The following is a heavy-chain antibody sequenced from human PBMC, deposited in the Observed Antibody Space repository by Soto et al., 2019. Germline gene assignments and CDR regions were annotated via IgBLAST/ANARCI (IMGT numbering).Heavy chain of an antibody. Sequence: PGESLKISCRGSGYSFTSYWIGWVRQMPGKGMECMGNIYPYDSDTKYSPSFPGQVTISADTSITTAYLQWSGLRASDTAMYFCARPLVRSTRGNFDYWGQGTLVTVSS. CDR2: IYPYDSDT. D-gene: IGHD2-2*01. CDR1: GYSFTSYW. J-gene: IGHJ4*01. CDR3: ARPLVRSTRGNFDY. V-gene: IGHV5-51*01.